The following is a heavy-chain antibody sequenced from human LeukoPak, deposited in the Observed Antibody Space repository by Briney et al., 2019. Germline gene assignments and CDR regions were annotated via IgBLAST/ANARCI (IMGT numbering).Heavy chain of an antibody. CDR1: GGSISTYY. J-gene: IGHJ4*02. Sequence: ASETLSLTCTVSGGSISTYYWGWIRQPPGKGLEWIGSIYYSGSTYYNPSLKSRVTISVDTSKNQFSLKLSSVTAADTAVYYCARHAFRVVGATLFDYWGQGTLVTVSS. V-gene: IGHV4-39*01. D-gene: IGHD1-26*01. CDR2: IYYSGST. CDR3: ARHAFRVVGATLFDY.